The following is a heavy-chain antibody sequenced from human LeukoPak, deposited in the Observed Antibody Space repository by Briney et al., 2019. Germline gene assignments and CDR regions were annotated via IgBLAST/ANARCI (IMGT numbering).Heavy chain of an antibody. J-gene: IGHJ4*02. CDR1: GFTFDDYA. CDR3: VPMITFLNIFDY. Sequence: GGSLRLSCASSGFTFDDYAMHWVRQAPGKGLEWVSGISWNSGSIGYADSVKGRFTISRDNAKNSLYLQMNSLRAEDTALYYCVPMITFLNIFDYWGQGTLVTVSS. CDR2: ISWNSGSI. D-gene: IGHD3-16*01. V-gene: IGHV3-9*01.